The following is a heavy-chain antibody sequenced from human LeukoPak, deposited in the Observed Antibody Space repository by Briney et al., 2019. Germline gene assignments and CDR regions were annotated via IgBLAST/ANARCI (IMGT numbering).Heavy chain of an antibody. CDR3: ARGRNYVSDYYFDV. CDR1: GVSLRGYY. D-gene: IGHD1-7*01. V-gene: IGHV4-34*01. Sequence: PAETLTLTCAVYGVSLRGYYWSWIRQSPEKGLEWIGEISHEGDSIYNPSRKSRVTLSVDMSKNQFSLKLRSVTAADTAVYYCARGRNYVSDYYFDVWGKGTTVIVSS. CDR2: ISHEGDS. J-gene: IGHJ6*03.